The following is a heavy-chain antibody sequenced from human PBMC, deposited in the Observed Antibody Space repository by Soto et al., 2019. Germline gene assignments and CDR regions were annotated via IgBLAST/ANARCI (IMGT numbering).Heavy chain of an antibody. V-gene: IGHV1-69*02. J-gene: IGHJ4*02. CDR2: IVPTLRIT. CDR1: GGTSTIYT. Sequence: QVQLVQSGAEVKSPGSSLKVSCETSGGTSTIYTITWVRQAPGQGLQWMGRIVPTLRITNYAQEFQGRLTITADTSTSTLHMELSSLTSEAAAVYYCTTQNFGAGRVGVHYWGQGTLVSVSS. D-gene: IGHD3-10*01. CDR3: TTQNFGAGRVGVHY.